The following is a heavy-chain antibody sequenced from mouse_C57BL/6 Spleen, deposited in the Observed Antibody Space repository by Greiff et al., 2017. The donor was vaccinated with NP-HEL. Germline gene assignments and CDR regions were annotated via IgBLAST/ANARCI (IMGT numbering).Heavy chain of an antibody. CDR1: GYAFSSSW. J-gene: IGHJ2*01. Sequence: VKLQESGPELVKPGASVKISCKASGYAFSSSWMNWVKQRPGKGLEWIGRIYPGDGDTNYNGKFKGKATLTADKSSSTAYMQLSSLTSEDSAVYFCARLGLRRVDYWGQGTTLTVSS. V-gene: IGHV1-82*01. CDR3: ARLGLRRVDY. D-gene: IGHD2-4*01. CDR2: IYPGDGDT.